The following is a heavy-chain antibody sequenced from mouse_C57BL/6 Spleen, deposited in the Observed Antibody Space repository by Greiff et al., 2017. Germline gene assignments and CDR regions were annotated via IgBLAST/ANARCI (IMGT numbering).Heavy chain of an antibody. V-gene: IGHV1-82*01. J-gene: IGHJ3*01. D-gene: IGHD1-1*01. CDR3: ASVYGSSSSWFAY. CDR2: IYPGDGDT. CDR1: GYAFSSSW. Sequence: VQLQQSGPELVKPGASVKISCKASGYAFSSSWMNWVKQRPGKGLEWIGRIYPGDGDTNYNGKSKGKATLTADKSSSTAYMQLSSLTSGDSAVYFCASVYGSSSSWFAYWGQGTLVTVSA.